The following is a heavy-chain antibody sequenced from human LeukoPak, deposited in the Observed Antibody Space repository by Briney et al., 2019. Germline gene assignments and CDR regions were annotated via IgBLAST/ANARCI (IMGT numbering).Heavy chain of an antibody. V-gene: IGHV4-59*08. J-gene: IGHJ5*02. CDR3: ARLPEGGYATSLGWLDP. CDR1: SAALSRSY. Sequence: SETLSLTCTVPSAALSRSYWIWIRQTPGKGLEWIGYISYSGVSTYNPSLGSRVTISRDTSKNEVSLNLSSVTAADTAVYFCARLPEGGYATSLGWLDPWGQGTLVTVSS. CDR2: ISYSGVS. D-gene: IGHD5-24*01.